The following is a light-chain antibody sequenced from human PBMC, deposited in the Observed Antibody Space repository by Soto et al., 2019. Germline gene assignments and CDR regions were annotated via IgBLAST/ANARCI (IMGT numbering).Light chain of an antibody. CDR3: QHYRTS. J-gene: IGKJ4*01. CDR2: GAS. CDR1: QSVSSSY. Sequence: EIALTQSPGTLSLSPGERATLSCRASQSVSSSYLAWYQQKPGQAPRLLIYGASSRATGIPDRFSGSGSGTDFTLTITRLEPEDFAVYYCQHYRTSFGGGTKVEIK. V-gene: IGKV3-20*01.